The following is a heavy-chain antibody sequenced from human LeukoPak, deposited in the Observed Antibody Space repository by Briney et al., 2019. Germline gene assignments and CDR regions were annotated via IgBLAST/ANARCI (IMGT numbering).Heavy chain of an antibody. J-gene: IGHJ5*02. CDR1: GGSISSYY. CDR3: ARRGYCSSTSCYPVPNWFDP. V-gene: IGHV4-59*12. D-gene: IGHD2-2*01. CDR2: IYYSGST. Sequence: SETLSLTCTVSGGSISSYYWSWIRQPPGKGLEWIGYIYYSGSTKYNPSLKSRVTISVDTSKNQFSLKLSSVTAADTAVYYCARRGYCSSTSCYPVPNWFDPWGQGTLVTVSS.